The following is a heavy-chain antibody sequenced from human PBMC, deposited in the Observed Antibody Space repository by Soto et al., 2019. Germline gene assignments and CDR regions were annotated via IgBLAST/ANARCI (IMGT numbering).Heavy chain of an antibody. CDR2: IYHSGST. D-gene: IGHD2-2*01. V-gene: IGHV4-4*02. J-gene: IGHJ6*03. CDR3: AREAQIVVVPTSNQADYYYMDV. Sequence: QVQLQESGPGLVKPSGTLSLTCAVSSGSISSSNWWSWVRQPPGKGLEWIGEIYHSGSTNYNPSLKSRVTISVDKSKNQFPLKLSSVTAADTAVYYCAREAQIVVVPTSNQADYYYMDVWGKGTTVTVSS. CDR1: SGSISSSNW.